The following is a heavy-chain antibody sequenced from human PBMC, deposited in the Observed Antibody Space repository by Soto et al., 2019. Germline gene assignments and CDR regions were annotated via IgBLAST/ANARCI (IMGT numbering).Heavy chain of an antibody. D-gene: IGHD3-3*01. CDR3: SRLSGPNYFDY. Sequence: QLQLQESGSGLVKPSQTLSLTCAVSGGSISSGGYSWSWIRQPPGKGLEWIGYIYHSGSTYYNPSRQGRGTISVDRAKEQVSLKLGSVTGADTAGYYCSRLSGPNYFDYWGQGTLVTVSS. J-gene: IGHJ4*02. V-gene: IGHV4-30-2*01. CDR1: GGSISSGGYS. CDR2: IYHSGST.